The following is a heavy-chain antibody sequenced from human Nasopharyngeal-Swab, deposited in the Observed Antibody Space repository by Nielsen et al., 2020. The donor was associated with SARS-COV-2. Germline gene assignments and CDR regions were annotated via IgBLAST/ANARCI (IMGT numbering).Heavy chain of an antibody. D-gene: IGHD3-10*01. Sequence: GGSLRLSCAASGFTFSSYGMNWVRQAPGKGLEWVSSISSSSSYIYYADSVKGRFTISRDNAKNSLYLQMNSLRAEDTAVYYCARVPTAGFGELLPLDYWGQGTLVTVSS. V-gene: IGHV3-21*01. CDR1: GFTFSSYG. CDR2: ISSSSSYI. CDR3: ARVPTAGFGELLPLDY. J-gene: IGHJ4*02.